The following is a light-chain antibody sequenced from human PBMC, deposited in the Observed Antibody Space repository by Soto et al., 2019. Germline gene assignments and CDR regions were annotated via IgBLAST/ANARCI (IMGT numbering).Light chain of an antibody. CDR1: QRVSTD. V-gene: IGKV3-15*01. CDR3: QQYFRWPPWT. Sequence: EVMVKQSTAALSVSPGAGVTLSCRASQRVSTDLAWYQQQPGQAPRLLIYGASIRAIGVPDRFSGSGSGTDFTFTISSLQSEDSAIYYCQQYFRWPPWTFGQGTKVDI. CDR2: GAS. J-gene: IGKJ1*01.